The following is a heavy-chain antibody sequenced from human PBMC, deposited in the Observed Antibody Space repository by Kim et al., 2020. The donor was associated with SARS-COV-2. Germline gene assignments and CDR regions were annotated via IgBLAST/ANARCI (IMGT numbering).Heavy chain of an antibody. CDR1: GFTFSSYA. CDR2: ISYDGSNK. V-gene: IGHV3-30-3*01. Sequence: GGSLRLSCAASGFTFSSYAMHWVRQAPGKGLEWVAGISYDGSNKYYADSVKGRFTISRDNSKNTLYLQMNSLRAEDTAVYYCARGGSGSYYVFDAYWGQGSLVTVSS. D-gene: IGHD1-26*01. CDR3: ARGGSGSYYVFDAY. J-gene: IGHJ1*01.